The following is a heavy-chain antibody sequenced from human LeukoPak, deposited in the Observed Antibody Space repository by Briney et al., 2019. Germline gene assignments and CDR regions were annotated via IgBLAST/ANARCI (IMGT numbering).Heavy chain of an antibody. CDR2: ISYDGSNK. J-gene: IGHJ6*02. V-gene: IGHV3-30*18. Sequence: PGGSLRLSCAASGFTFSSYGMHWVRQAPGKGLVWVAVISYDGSNKYYADSVKGRFTISRDNSKNTLYLQMNSLRAEDTAVYYCAKDLMVTHYYYGMDVWGQGTTVTVSS. CDR1: GFTFSSYG. CDR3: AKDLMVTHYYYGMDV. D-gene: IGHD2-8*01.